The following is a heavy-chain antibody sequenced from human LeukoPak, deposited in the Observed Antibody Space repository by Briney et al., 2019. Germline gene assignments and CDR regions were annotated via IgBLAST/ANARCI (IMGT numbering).Heavy chain of an antibody. Sequence: SETLSLTCAVYGGFFSGYYWRWLRQPPGKGLAWIWEINHSGSTNYNPSLKSPVTISVDTSKNQFYLKLSSVTAADTAVYYCARDSSFYNFLLWGQGTLVTVSS. V-gene: IGHV4-34*01. CDR2: INHSGST. CDR1: GGFFSGYY. CDR3: ARDSSFYNFLL. J-gene: IGHJ4*02. D-gene: IGHD2/OR15-2a*01.